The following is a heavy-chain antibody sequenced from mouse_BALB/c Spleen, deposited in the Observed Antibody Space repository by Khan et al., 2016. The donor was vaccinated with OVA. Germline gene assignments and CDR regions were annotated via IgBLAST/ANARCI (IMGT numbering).Heavy chain of an antibody. V-gene: IGHV3-8*02. Sequence: EVQLQESGPSLVKPSQTLSLTCSVTGDSITSGYWNWIRTFPGNKLEYMGYIIYTGYTYYNPSLKSRISITRHTSKHQYYLQLSSVTDEDTATYYCARSTYRYAFVYWGQGTLVTVSA. CDR3: ARSTYRYAFVY. D-gene: IGHD2-12*01. CDR2: IIYTGYT. J-gene: IGHJ3*01. CDR1: GDSITSGY.